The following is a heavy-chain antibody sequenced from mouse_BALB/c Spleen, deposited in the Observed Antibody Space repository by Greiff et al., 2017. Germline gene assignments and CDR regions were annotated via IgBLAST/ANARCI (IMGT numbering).Heavy chain of an antibody. Sequence: VQLQQSGAELARPGASVKMSCKASGYTFTSYTMHWVKQRPGQGLEWIGYINPSSGYTNYNQKFKDKATLTADKSSSTAYMQLSSLTSEDSAVYYCARYYCGPYYAMDYWGQGTSVTVSS. D-gene: IGHD1-1*01. CDR1: GYTFTSYT. J-gene: IGHJ4*01. CDR2: INPSSGYT. V-gene: IGHV1-4*01. CDR3: ARYYCGPYYAMDY.